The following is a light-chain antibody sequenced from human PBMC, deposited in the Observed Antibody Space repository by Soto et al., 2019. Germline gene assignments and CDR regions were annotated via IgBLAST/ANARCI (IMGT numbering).Light chain of an antibody. CDR3: PQYGNFPYT. CDR1: QSGPSDW. Sequence: EMVLTQSPRTRCFSPGERATLSCRASQSGPSDWLAWYRHKPGQSPRLLIYGASSRATGVPARVSGSGSGTDFMSTMNRVETEDFSVYYGPQYGNFPYTCGQGTKLETK. J-gene: IGKJ2*01. CDR2: GAS. V-gene: IGKV3-20*01.